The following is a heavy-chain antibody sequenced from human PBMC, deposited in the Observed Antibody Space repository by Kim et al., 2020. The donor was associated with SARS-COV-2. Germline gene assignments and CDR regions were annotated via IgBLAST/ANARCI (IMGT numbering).Heavy chain of an antibody. J-gene: IGHJ6*02. CDR2: ISAYNGNT. V-gene: IGHV1-18*01. CDR1: GYTFTSYG. Sequence: ASVKVSCKASGYTFTSYGISWVRQAPGQGLEWMGWISAYNGNTNYAQKLQGRVTMTTDTSTSTAYMELRSLRSDDTAVYYCARDIVVVPATSRYYGMDVWGQGTTVTVSS. CDR3: ARDIVVVPATSRYYGMDV. D-gene: IGHD2-2*01.